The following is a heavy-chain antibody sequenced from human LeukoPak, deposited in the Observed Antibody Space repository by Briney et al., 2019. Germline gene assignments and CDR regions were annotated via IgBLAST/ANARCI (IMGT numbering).Heavy chain of an antibody. V-gene: IGHV1-18*01. CDR3: ARDSSGYSNDAFDI. D-gene: IGHD3-22*01. CDR1: GYTFTSYG. J-gene: IGHJ3*02. Sequence: ASVKVSCKASGYTFTSYGISWVRQAPGQGLEWMGWISAYNGNTNYAQKLQGRVTMTTDTSTSTAYMELRSLRSDDTAAYYCARDSSGYSNDAFDIWGQGTMVTVSS. CDR2: ISAYNGNT.